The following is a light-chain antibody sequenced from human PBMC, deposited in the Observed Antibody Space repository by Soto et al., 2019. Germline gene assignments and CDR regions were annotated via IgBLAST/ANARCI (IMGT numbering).Light chain of an antibody. CDR2: SAS. Sequence: EIVLTQSPATLSVSPGERATLSCRASQRVNIDLVWYQQKPGQAPKLLMFSASARDTGIPARFIGGGSETEFTLTISSLQPEDSAVYYCQQYNTWPFTFGPGTKVDIK. J-gene: IGKJ3*01. V-gene: IGKV3D-15*01. CDR3: QQYNTWPFT. CDR1: QRVNID.